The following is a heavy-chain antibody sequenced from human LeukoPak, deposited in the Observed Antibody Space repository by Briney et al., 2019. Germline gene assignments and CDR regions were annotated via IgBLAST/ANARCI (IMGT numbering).Heavy chain of an antibody. CDR2: IYHSGST. Sequence: ASETLSLTCAVSGGSISSSNWWSWVRQPPGKGLEWIGEIYHSGSTNYNPSLKSRVTISVDKSKNQFSLKLSSVTAADTAVYYCAREAILGSYNWFDPWGQGTLVTVSS. CDR1: GGSISSSNW. CDR3: AREAILGSYNWFDP. D-gene: IGHD3-3*01. J-gene: IGHJ5*02. V-gene: IGHV4-4*02.